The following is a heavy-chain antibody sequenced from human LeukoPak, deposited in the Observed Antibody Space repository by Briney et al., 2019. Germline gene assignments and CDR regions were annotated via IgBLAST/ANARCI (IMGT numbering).Heavy chain of an antibody. CDR3: AKMHSPYYFDY. V-gene: IGHV3-23*01. D-gene: IGHD3-3*02. J-gene: IGHJ4*02. CDR2: ISDSGGST. Sequence: GGPLRLSCAASGFTFSNYAMTWVRQAPGEGLEWVSIISDSGGSTYYADSVKGRFTISRDNSKNTLYLQMNSLRAEDTAVYYCAKMHSPYYFDYWGQGTLVTVSS. CDR1: GFTFSNYA.